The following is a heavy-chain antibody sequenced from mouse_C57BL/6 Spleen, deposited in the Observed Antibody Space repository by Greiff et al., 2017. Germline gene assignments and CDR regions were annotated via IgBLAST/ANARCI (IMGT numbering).Heavy chain of an antibody. V-gene: IGHV5-4*01. CDR3: ARDLNHYYGSSYYFDY. Sequence: DVKLVESGGGLVKPGGSLKLSCAASGFTFSSYAMSWVRQTPEKRLEWVATISDGGSYTYYPDNVKGRFTISRDNAKNNLYLQMSHLKSEDTAMYYCARDLNHYYGSSYYFDYWGQGTTLTVSS. CDR2: ISDGGSYT. CDR1: GFTFSSYA. J-gene: IGHJ2*01. D-gene: IGHD1-1*01.